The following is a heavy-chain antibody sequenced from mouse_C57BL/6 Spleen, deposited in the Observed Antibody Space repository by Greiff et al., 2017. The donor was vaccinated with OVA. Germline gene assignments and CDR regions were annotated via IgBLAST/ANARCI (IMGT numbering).Heavy chain of an antibody. D-gene: IGHD2-5*01. Sequence: EVNLVESGGGLVKPGGSLKLSCAASGFTFSDYGMHWVRQAPEKGLDWVAYISSGSSTIYYADTVKGRFTISRDNAKNTLFLQMTSLRSEDTAMYYCARSKGDYWGQGTTLTVSS. J-gene: IGHJ2*01. CDR1: GFTFSDYG. CDR2: ISSGSSTI. V-gene: IGHV5-17*01. CDR3: ARSKGDY.